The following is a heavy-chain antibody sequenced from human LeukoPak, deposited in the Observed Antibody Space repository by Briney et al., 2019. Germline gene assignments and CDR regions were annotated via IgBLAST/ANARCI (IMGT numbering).Heavy chain of an antibody. Sequence: GASLKISCKGSGYSFITYWICWVRQMPGKGLEWMGIIYPGDSDTRYSPSFQGQVTISADKSISTAYLQWSSLKASDTAMYYCARLTSSRWYYFDYWGQGTLVTVSS. J-gene: IGHJ4*02. V-gene: IGHV5-51*01. CDR2: IYPGDSDT. CDR3: ARLTSSRWYYFDY. CDR1: GYSFITYW. D-gene: IGHD6-13*01.